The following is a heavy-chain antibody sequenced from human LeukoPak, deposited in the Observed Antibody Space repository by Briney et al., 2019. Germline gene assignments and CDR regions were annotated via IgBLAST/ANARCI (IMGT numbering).Heavy chain of an antibody. CDR1: GFTFDDSA. V-gene: IGHV3-43D*03. J-gene: IGHJ4*02. CDR3: AKDQYSSGWFEPSFDY. Sequence: GSLRLSCAASGFTFDDSAMHWVRQAPGKGLEWVSAINWDGGSTYYADSVKGRFTISRDNSKNSLYLQMKSLRTEDTALYYCAKDQYSSGWFEPSFDYWGQGTLVTVSS. CDR2: INWDGGST. D-gene: IGHD6-19*01.